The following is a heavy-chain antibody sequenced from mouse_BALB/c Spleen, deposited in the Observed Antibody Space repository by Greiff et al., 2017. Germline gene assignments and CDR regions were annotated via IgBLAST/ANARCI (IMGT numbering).Heavy chain of an antibody. V-gene: IGHV2-2*02. J-gene: IGHJ1*01. Sequence: VQLQQSGPGLVQPSQSLSITCTVSGFSLTSYGVHWVRQSPGKGLEWLGVIWSGGSTDYNAAFISRLSISKDNSKSQVFFKMNSLQANDTAIYYCARNGPRSWYFDVWGAGTTVTVSS. CDR2: IWSGGST. CDR3: ARNGPRSWYFDV. CDR1: GFSLTSYG.